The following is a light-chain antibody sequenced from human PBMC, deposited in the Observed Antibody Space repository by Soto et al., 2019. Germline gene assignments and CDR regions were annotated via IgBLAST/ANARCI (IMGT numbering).Light chain of an antibody. CDR2: AAS. CDR1: ESVTSS. J-gene: IGKJ1*01. V-gene: IGKV3-15*01. CDR3: QQYKSWPPIT. Sequence: EIVMTQSPATLSVSPGDRATLSCRASESVTSSLAWYQQKPGQPPRLLIYAASTRATDVPARFSGGGSGTEFTLTISSLQSEDSAIYYCQQYKSWPPITFGQGTKVDIK.